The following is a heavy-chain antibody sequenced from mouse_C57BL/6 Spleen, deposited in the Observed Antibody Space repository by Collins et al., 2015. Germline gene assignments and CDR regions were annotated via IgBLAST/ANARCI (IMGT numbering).Heavy chain of an antibody. CDR1: GYTFTDYE. D-gene: IGHD2-4*01. V-gene: IGHV1-15*01. J-gene: IGHJ4*01. CDR3: TRYDSYYCAMDY. CDR2: IDPETGGT. Sequence: QVQLQQSGAELVRPGASVTLSCKASGYTFTDYEMHWVKQTPVHGLEWIGAIDPETGGTAYNQKFKGKAILTADKSSSTAYMELRSLTSEDSAVYYCTRYDSYYCAMDYWGQGTSVTVSS.